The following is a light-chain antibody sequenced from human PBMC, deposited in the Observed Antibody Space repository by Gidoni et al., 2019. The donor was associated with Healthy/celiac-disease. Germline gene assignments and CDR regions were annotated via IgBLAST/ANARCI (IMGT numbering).Light chain of an antibody. CDR3: QQYGSSPPGVT. CDR2: GAS. V-gene: IGKV3-20*01. J-gene: IGKJ5*01. Sequence: DILLTQSSGTLSLSPGERATLSCRASQRVSSSYLAWYQQKPVQAPRLIIYGASSSDTGIADRFSGSGSGTDFTLTISRLEPEDFAVYYCQQYGSSPPGVTFGQGTRLEIK. CDR1: QRVSSSY.